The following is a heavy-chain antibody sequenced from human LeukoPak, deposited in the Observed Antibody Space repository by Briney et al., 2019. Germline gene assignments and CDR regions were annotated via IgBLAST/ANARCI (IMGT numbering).Heavy chain of an antibody. V-gene: IGHV3-21*01. J-gene: IGHJ4*02. CDR1: GFTFSSYS. D-gene: IGHD3-10*01. Sequence: GGSLRLSCAASGFTFSSYSMNWVRQAPGKGLEWVSSISSSSSYIYYADSVMGRFTISRDNAKNSLYLQMNSLRAEDTAVYYCARDGVWFGELFPFDYWGQGTLVTVSS. CDR3: ARDGVWFGELFPFDY. CDR2: ISSSSSYI.